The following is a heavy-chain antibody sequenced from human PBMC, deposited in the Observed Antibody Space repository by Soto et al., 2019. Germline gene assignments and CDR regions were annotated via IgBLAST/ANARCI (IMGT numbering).Heavy chain of an antibody. Sequence: QVQLQESGPGLVKPSETLSLSCTVSGGAISSYYWSWFRQSPGKRMEWIGYVHHSWGSSYNPSLQSRVPISLDTSKSQFSLKVTSVTATDTAVYYCARQGFGPLHGLVEVWGQGTTVTVSS. V-gene: IGHV4-59*08. CDR3: ARQGFGPLHGLVEV. D-gene: IGHD3-10*01. CDR2: VHHSWGS. J-gene: IGHJ6*02. CDR1: GGAISSYY.